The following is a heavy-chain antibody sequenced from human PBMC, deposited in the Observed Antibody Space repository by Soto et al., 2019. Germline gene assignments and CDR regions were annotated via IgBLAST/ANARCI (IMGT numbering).Heavy chain of an antibody. CDR3: ARVVVVVPAAKRDAFDI. V-gene: IGHV1-18*01. CDR1: GYTFTSYG. Sequence: ASVKVSCKASGYTFTSYGISWVRQAPGQGLEWMGWISAYNGNTNYAQKLQGRVTMTTDTSTSTAYMELRSLRSDDTAVYYFARVVVVVPAAKRDAFDIWGQGTMVTVSS. CDR2: ISAYNGNT. J-gene: IGHJ3*02. D-gene: IGHD2-2*01.